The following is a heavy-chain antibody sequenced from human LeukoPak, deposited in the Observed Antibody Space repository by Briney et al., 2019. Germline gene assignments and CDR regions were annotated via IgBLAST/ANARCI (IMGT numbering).Heavy chain of an antibody. V-gene: IGHV4-38-2*02. Sequence: SETLSLTCTVSGYFISSGYYWGWIRQPPGKGLEWIGSIYHSGSSYYNPSLKSRVTISVDTSKNQFSLKLSSVTAADTAVYFCARERYCSGTSCFYNWFDPWGQGTLVTVSS. CDR1: GYFISSGYY. D-gene: IGHD2-2*01. CDR2: IYHSGSS. CDR3: ARERYCSGTSCFYNWFDP. J-gene: IGHJ5*02.